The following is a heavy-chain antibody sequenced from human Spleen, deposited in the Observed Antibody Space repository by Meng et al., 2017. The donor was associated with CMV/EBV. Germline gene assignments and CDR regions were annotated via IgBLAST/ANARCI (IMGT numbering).Heavy chain of an antibody. V-gene: IGHV3-49*04. CDR1: GFTFGDYA. CDR2: IRSKAYGGTT. D-gene: IGHD3-10*01. CDR3: TRDTLPIHMVRGVPYSPYYYYGMDV. Sequence: GESLKISCTASGFTFGDYAMSWVRQAPRKGLEWVGFIRSKAYGGTTEYAASVKGRFTISRDDSKSIAYLQMNSLKTEDTAVYYCTRDTLPIHMVRGVPYSPYYYYGMDVWGQGTTVTVSS. J-gene: IGHJ6*02.